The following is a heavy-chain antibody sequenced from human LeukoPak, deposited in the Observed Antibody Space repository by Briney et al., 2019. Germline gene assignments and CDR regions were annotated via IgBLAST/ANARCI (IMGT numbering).Heavy chain of an antibody. CDR2: IYKDGST. Sequence: GGSLRLSCAASGFTVSSNYMSWVRQAPGKGLEWVSIIYKDGSTYYADSVKGQFIISRDNSKNTLYLQINSLTVEDTAVYYCTTDLSSGWPFDYWGQGTLVTVSS. D-gene: IGHD6-19*01. CDR3: TTDLSSGWPFDY. J-gene: IGHJ4*02. CDR1: GFTVSSNY. V-gene: IGHV3-53*01.